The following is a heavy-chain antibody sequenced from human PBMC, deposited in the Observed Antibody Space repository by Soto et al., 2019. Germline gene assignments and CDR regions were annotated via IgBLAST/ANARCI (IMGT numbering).Heavy chain of an antibody. D-gene: IGHD3-22*01. V-gene: IGHV3-53*01. J-gene: IGHJ2*01. CDR1: GFTVSSNY. Sequence: GGSLRLSCAASGFTVSSNYMSWVRQAPGKGLELVSVIYSGGSTYYADSVKGRFTISRDNSKNTLYLQMNSLRAEDTAVYYCSRDRWYYYDSSGYPHWYFDLWGRGTLVTVSS. CDR3: SRDRWYYYDSSGYPHWYFDL. CDR2: IYSGGST.